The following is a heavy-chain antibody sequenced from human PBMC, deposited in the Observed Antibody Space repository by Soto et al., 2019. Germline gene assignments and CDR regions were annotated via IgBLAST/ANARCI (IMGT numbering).Heavy chain of an antibody. Sequence: GGSLRLSCAASGFTFGNYWMSWVRQAPGKGPEWVANIKQDGSERNYVDSVKGRFTISRDNAENSLYLQMDSLRVEDTGVYYCASARHIGPWGQGTLVTVSS. CDR3: ASARHIGP. J-gene: IGHJ5*02. D-gene: IGHD2-21*01. CDR2: IKQDGSER. CDR1: GFTFGNYW. V-gene: IGHV3-7*01.